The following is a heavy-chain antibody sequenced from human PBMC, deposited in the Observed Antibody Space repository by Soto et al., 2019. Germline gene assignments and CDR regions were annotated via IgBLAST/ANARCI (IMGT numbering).Heavy chain of an antibody. Sequence: SVKVSCKTSGGTFSSYIISWVRQAPGQGLEWMGGIIPIFGAATYAQKFQDRVTITADESTTTAYLELSSLRSEDTAVYFCARAYASNKYWFDPWGQGTRVTVSS. J-gene: IGHJ5*02. CDR2: IIPIFGAA. D-gene: IGHD2-2*01. CDR3: ARAYASNKYWFDP. CDR1: GGTFSSYI. V-gene: IGHV1-69*13.